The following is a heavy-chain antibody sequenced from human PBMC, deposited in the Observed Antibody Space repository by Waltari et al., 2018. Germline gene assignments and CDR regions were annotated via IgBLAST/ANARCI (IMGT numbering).Heavy chain of an antibody. CDR3: ATMHSSSWYDYFDY. J-gene: IGHJ4*02. D-gene: IGHD6-13*01. V-gene: IGHV4-39*01. CDR1: GGSISSSSYY. Sequence: QLQLQESGPGLVKPSETLSLTCTVSGGSISSSSYYWGWIRQPPGKGLEWIGSIYYSGSTYYNPSLKSRVTISVETSKNQFSLKLSSVTAADTAVYYCATMHSSSWYDYFDYWGQGTLVTVSS. CDR2: IYYSGST.